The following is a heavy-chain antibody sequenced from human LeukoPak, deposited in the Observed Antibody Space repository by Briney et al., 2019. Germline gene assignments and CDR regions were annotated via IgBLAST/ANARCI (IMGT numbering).Heavy chain of an antibody. CDR3: VRESNFWSGYDYYYYGMDV. V-gene: IGHV4-59*01. Sequence: SETLSLTCTVSGGSISSYYWSWIRQPPGKGLEWIGYIYYSGSTNYNPSLKSRVTISVGTSKNQFSLKLSSVTAADTAVYYCVRESNFWSGYDYYYYGMDVWGQGTTVTVSS. CDR1: GGSISSYY. CDR2: IYYSGST. J-gene: IGHJ6*02. D-gene: IGHD3-3*01.